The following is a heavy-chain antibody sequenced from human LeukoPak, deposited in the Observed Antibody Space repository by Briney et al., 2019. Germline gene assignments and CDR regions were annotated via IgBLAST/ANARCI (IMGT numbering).Heavy chain of an antibody. CDR3: AGGFGHP. V-gene: IGHV4-39*07. D-gene: IGHD3-10*01. J-gene: IGHJ5*02. CDR2: IYYSGST. CDR1: GGSISSSSYY. Sequence: SETLSLTCTVSGGSISSSSYYWGWIRQPPGKGLEWIGIIYYSGSTYYNPSLKSRVTISLDTSKNQFSLKLTSVTAADTAVYYCAGGFGHPWGQGTLVTVSS.